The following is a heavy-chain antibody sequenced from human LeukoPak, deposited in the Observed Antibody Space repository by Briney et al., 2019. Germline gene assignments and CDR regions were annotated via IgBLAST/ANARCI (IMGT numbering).Heavy chain of an antibody. CDR3: ARDGGSYYDFWSAQRGQH. V-gene: IGHV1-18*01. CDR2: ISAYNGNT. CDR1: VYTFTTYG. D-gene: IGHD3-3*01. Sequence: ASVKVSSRASVYTFTTYGISWVRQAPGQGLEWMGWISAYNGNTNYAQKLQGRVTMTTDTSTSTAYMELRSLRSDDTAVYYCARDGGSYYDFWSAQRGQHWGQGTLVTVSS. J-gene: IGHJ1*01.